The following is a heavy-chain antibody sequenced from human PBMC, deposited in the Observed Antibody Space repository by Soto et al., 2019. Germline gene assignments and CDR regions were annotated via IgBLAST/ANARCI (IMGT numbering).Heavy chain of an antibody. Sequence: QVQLVESGGGVVQPGRSLRLSCAASGFTFSSYGMHWVRQAPGKGLEWVAVIWYDGSNKYYADSVKGRFTISRDNSKNTLYLQMNSLRAEDTAVYYCGREQSYSSSEGMDVWGQGTTVTVSS. J-gene: IGHJ6*02. CDR2: IWYDGSNK. CDR1: GFTFSSYG. V-gene: IGHV3-33*01. CDR3: GREQSYSSSEGMDV. D-gene: IGHD6-6*01.